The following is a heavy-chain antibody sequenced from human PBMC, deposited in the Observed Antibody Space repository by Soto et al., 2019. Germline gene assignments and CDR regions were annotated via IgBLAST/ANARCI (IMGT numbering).Heavy chain of an antibody. CDR1: GFTFSSYA. Sequence: LRLSCAASGFTFSSYAMHWVRQPPGKGLEWVAVISYDGSDKDYADSVKGRFTISRDNSRNTLFLQMNSLRAEDTAVYYCARDYYKYYDSSGYYRSPAYWGQGTLVTVSS. CDR2: ISYDGSDK. J-gene: IGHJ4*02. V-gene: IGHV3-30-3*01. D-gene: IGHD3-22*01. CDR3: ARDYYKYYDSSGYYRSPAY.